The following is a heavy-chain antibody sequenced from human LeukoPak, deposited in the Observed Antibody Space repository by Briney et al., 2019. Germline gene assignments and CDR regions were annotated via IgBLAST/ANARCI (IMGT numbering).Heavy chain of an antibody. Sequence: PSETLSLTCAVYGGSFSGYYWSWIRQPPGKGLEWIGEINHSGSTNYNPSLKSRVTISVDTSKNQFSLKLSPVTAADTAVYYCARAGYDILTGYYRMPRGTNWFDPWGQGTLVTVSS. V-gene: IGHV4-34*01. CDR2: INHSGST. CDR3: ARAGYDILTGYYRMPRGTNWFDP. CDR1: GGSFSGYY. D-gene: IGHD3-9*01. J-gene: IGHJ5*02.